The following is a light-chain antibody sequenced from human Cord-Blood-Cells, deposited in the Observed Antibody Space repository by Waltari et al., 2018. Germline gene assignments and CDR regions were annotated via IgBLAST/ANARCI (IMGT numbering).Light chain of an antibody. CDR3: QQYNNWPRT. CDR1: QSVCSN. CDR2: GAS. Sequence: EIVMTQSPATLSVSPGERATLSCRASQSVCSNLAWYQQKPGQAPRLLIDGASIRDTGIPARFSGSGSGTEFTLTISSLQSEDFAVYYCQQYNNWPRTFVQGTKVEIK. J-gene: IGKJ1*01. V-gene: IGKV3D-15*01.